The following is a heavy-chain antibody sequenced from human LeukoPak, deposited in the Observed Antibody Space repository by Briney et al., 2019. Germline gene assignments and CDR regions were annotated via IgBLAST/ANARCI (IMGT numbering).Heavy chain of an antibody. CDR3: ARGDYDFWSGYYFDY. D-gene: IGHD3-3*01. Sequence: SETLPLTCTVSGGSISSSSYYWGWIRQPPGKGLEWIGEINHSGSTNYNPSLKSRVTISVDTSKNQFSLKLSSVTAADTAVYYCARGDYDFWSGYYFDYWGQGTLVTVSS. V-gene: IGHV4-39*07. J-gene: IGHJ4*02. CDR1: GGSISSSSYY. CDR2: INHSGST.